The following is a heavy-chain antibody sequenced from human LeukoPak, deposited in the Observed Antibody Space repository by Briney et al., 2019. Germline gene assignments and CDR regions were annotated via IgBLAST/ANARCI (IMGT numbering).Heavy chain of an antibody. CDR2: IKSKTDGGTT. V-gene: IGHV3-15*01. D-gene: IGHD5-12*01. J-gene: IGHJ6*02. CDR3: TTDFRNSGYDGYYGMDV. CDR1: GFTFSNAW. Sequence: GGSLRLSCAASGFTFSNAWMSWVRQAPGKGLEWVGRIKSKTDGGTTDYAAPVKGRFTISRDDSKNTLYLQMNSLKTEDTAVYYCTTDFRNSGYDGYYGMDVWGQGTTVTVSS.